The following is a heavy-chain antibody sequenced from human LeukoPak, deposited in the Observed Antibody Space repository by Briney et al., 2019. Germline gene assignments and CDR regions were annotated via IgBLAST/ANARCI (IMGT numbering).Heavy chain of an antibody. J-gene: IGHJ5*02. Sequence: SVKVSCRASGGTFSSYAISWVRQAPGQGLEWMGGIIPIFGTANYAQKFQGRVTITTDESTSTAYMELSSLRSEDTAVYYCARDRYYYDSSGHTGHWFDPWGQGTLVTVSS. CDR3: ARDRYYYDSSGHTGHWFDP. CDR1: GGTFSSYA. CDR2: IIPIFGTA. D-gene: IGHD3-22*01. V-gene: IGHV1-69*05.